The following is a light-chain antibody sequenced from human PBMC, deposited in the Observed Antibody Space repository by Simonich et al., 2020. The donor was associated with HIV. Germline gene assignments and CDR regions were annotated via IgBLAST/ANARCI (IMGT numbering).Light chain of an antibody. CDR2: EVS. CDR3: SSYAGSNWV. Sequence: QSALTQPPSASGSPGPSVTISCTGTSSDVGGYNYVSWYQQPPGKAPKHMIYEVSKRPSGVPDRFAGSKSGNTASLTVSGLQAEDEADYYCSSYAGSNWVFGGGTKLTVL. V-gene: IGLV2-8*01. J-gene: IGLJ3*02. CDR1: SSDVGGYNY.